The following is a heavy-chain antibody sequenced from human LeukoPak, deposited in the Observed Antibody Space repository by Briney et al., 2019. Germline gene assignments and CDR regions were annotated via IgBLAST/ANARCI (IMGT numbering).Heavy chain of an antibody. CDR2: IYHSGST. CDR1: GGSISSSNW. Sequence: SETLSLTCAVSGGSISSSNWWSWVRQPPGKGLEWIGEIYHSGSTNYNPSLKSRVTISVDKSKNQFSLKLSSVTAADTAVYYCARDTRNRDGYNYSDYWGQGTLVTVSS. CDR3: ARDTRNRDGYNYSDY. J-gene: IGHJ4*02. D-gene: IGHD5-24*01. V-gene: IGHV4-4*02.